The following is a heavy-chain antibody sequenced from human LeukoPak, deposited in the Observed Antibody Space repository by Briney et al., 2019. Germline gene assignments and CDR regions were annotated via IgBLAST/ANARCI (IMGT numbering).Heavy chain of an antibody. D-gene: IGHD1-26*01. CDR1: GFTFSSYA. CDR2: ISYDGSNK. CDR3: AREWELGNAFDI. Sequence: PGGSLRLSCAASGFTFSSYAMHWVRQAPGKGLEWVAVISYDGSNKYYADSVKGRFTISRDNSKSTLYLQMNSLRAEDTAVYYCAREWELGNAFDIWGQGTMVTVSS. J-gene: IGHJ3*02. V-gene: IGHV3-30-3*01.